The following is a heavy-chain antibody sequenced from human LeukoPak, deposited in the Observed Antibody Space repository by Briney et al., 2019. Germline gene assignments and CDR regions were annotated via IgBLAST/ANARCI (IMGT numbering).Heavy chain of an antibody. J-gene: IGHJ3*02. V-gene: IGHV3-30-3*01. CDR1: GFTFSSYA. D-gene: IGHD3-22*01. CDR3: ARDWRPRDSSGYRGRNAFDI. Sequence: GRSLRLSCAASGFTFSSYAMHWVRQAPGKGLEWVAVISYDGSNKYYADSVKGRFTISRDNSKNTLYLQMNSLRAEDTAVYYCARDWRPRDSSGYRGRNAFDIWGQGTMDTVSS. CDR2: ISYDGSNK.